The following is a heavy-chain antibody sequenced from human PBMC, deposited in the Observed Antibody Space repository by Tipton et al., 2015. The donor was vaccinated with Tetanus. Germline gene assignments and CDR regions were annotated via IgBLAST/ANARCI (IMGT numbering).Heavy chain of an antibody. Sequence: SLRLSCAASGFTFSSYGMNWVRQAPGKGLEWVSSISSSSSYIYYADSVKGRFTISRDNAKNSLYLQMNSLRAEDTAVYYCARDKGLGDIRMGDEDYYYYGMDVWGQGTTVTVSS. CDR1: GFTFSSYG. J-gene: IGHJ6*02. D-gene: IGHD3-16*01. CDR3: ARDKGLGDIRMGDEDYYYYGMDV. CDR2: ISSSSSYI. V-gene: IGHV3-21*01.